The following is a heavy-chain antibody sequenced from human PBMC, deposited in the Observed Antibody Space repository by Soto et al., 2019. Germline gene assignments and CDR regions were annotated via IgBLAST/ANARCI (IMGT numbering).Heavy chain of an antibody. CDR2: IIPIFGTA. D-gene: IGHD3-22*01. V-gene: IGHV1-69*06. Sequence: SVKVSCKASGCTFSSYAISLLRPAPGQGLEWMGGIIPIFGTANYAQKFQGRVTITADKSTSTAYMELSSLRSEDTAVYYCASGLYDSSGFIRDAFDIWGQGTMVTVSS. CDR1: GCTFSSYA. CDR3: ASGLYDSSGFIRDAFDI. J-gene: IGHJ3*02.